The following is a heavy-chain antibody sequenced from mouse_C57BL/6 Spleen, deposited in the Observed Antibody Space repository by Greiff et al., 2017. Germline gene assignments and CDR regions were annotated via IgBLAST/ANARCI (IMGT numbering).Heavy chain of an antibody. CDR2: IRNKANGYTT. V-gene: IGHV7-3*01. J-gene: IGHJ1*03. Sequence: EVMLVESGGGLVQPGGSLSLSCAASGFTFTDYYMSWVRQPPGKALEWLGFIRNKANGYTTEYSESVKGRFTISRDNSQSILYLQMNALSAEDSATYYCARYIGGSSYGRYFDVWGTGTTVTVSS. CDR3: ARYIGGSSYGRYFDV. D-gene: IGHD1-1*01. CDR1: GFTFTDYY.